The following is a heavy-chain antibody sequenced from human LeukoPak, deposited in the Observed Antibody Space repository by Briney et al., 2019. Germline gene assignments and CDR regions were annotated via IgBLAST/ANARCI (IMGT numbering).Heavy chain of an antibody. CDR1: GYDFISYG. Sequence: ASVKVSCKASGYDFISYGFTWVRQAPGRGLEWMGWISAYNGNTNYAPSLQARVSMTTDASASTVYIEVRSLTPDDTAVYYCADVTKTGLHYWGQGTVVTVSS. D-gene: IGHD4-17*01. CDR2: ISAYNGNT. J-gene: IGHJ4*02. CDR3: ADVTKTGLHY. V-gene: IGHV1-18*01.